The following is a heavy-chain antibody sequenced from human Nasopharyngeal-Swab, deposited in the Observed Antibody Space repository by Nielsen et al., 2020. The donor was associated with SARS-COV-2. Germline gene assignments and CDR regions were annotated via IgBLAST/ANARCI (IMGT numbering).Heavy chain of an antibody. CDR3: APEYCSGGTCYSVFHY. Sequence: ALVKVSCKASGYTFGGYYMHWVRQAPGQGLEWMGWINPDSGDARYAQKFQGRVTMTRDTSISTAYMELSRLRSDDTAVYYCAPEYCSGGTCYSVFHYWGQGTLVTVSS. CDR2: INPDSGDA. D-gene: IGHD2-15*01. J-gene: IGHJ4*02. V-gene: IGHV1-2*02. CDR1: GYTFGGYY.